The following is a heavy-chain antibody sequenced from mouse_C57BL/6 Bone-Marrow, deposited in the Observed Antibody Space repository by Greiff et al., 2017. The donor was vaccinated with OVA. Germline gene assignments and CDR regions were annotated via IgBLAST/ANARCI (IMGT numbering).Heavy chain of an antibody. CDR3: ARRDHYYGSLWCAY. D-gene: IGHD1-1*01. Sequence: EVHLVESGAELVRPGSSVKMSCKTSGYTFTSYGINWVKQRPGQGLEWIGYIYIGNGYTEYNEKFKGKATLTSDTSSSTAYMQLSSLTSEDSAIYFCARRDHYYGSLWCAYWGQGTLVTVSA. V-gene: IGHV1-58*01. J-gene: IGHJ3*01. CDR1: GYTFTSYG. CDR2: IYIGNGYT.